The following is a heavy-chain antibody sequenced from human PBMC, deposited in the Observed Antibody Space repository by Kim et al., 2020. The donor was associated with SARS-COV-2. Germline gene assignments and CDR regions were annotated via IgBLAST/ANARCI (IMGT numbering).Heavy chain of an antibody. J-gene: IGHJ6*02. CDR3: ASLTGTQDYGMDV. Sequence: SQTLSLTCAISGDSVSNNSAAWNWIRQSPSRGLEWLGRTYYRSKWSNDYAESVKSRITINPDTSKNQFSLQLNSVTPEDTAVYYCASLTGTQDYGMDVWGQGTTVTVSS. CDR2: TYYRSKWSN. V-gene: IGHV6-1*01. D-gene: IGHD1-20*01. CDR1: GDSVSNNSAA.